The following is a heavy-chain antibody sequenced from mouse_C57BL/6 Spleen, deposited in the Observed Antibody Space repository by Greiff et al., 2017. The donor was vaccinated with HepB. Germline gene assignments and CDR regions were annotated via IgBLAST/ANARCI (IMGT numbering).Heavy chain of an antibody. J-gene: IGHJ2*01. CDR2: ISDGGSYT. D-gene: IGHD1-1*01. CDR1: GFTFSSYA. Sequence: EVQGVESGGGLVKPGGSLKLSCAASGFTFSSYAMSWVRQTPEKRLEWVATISDGGSYTYYPDNVKGRFTISRDNAKNNLYLQMSHLKSEDTAMYYCAREAVVATFDYWGQGTTLTVSS. V-gene: IGHV5-4*01. CDR3: AREAVVATFDY.